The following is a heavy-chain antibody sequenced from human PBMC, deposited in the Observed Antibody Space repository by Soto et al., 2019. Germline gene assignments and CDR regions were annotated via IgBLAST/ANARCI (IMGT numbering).Heavy chain of an antibody. V-gene: IGHV1-8*01. J-gene: IGHJ4*02. CDR3: AREGVLIMFGELLFPLGY. D-gene: IGHD3-10*02. CDR2: MNPNSGNT. CDR1: GYTFTSYD. Sequence: ASVKVSCKASGYTFTSYDINWVRQATGQGLEWMGWMNPNSGNTGYAQKFQGRVTMTRNTSISTAYMELSSLRSEDTAVYYCAREGVLIMFGELLFPLGYWGQGTLVTVSS.